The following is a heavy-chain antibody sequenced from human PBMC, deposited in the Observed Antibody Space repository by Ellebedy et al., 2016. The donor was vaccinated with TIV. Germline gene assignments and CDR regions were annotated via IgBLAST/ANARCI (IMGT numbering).Heavy chain of an antibody. Sequence: AASVKVSCKTSGYNFIGHYIHWARQAPGQGLEWVGWVYPKSGGTKYAQRFQGRVTMTRDTSISTAYMELTRLRSVDTAVYYCARASGYYGARFDYWGQGTLVTVSS. J-gene: IGHJ4*02. CDR1: GYNFIGHY. D-gene: IGHD3-22*01. V-gene: IGHV1-2*02. CDR2: VYPKSGGT. CDR3: ARASGYYGARFDY.